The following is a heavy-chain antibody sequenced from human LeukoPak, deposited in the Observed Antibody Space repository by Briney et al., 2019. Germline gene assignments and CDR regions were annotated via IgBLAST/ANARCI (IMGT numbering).Heavy chain of an antibody. CDR3: ARLGYCSSASCGPLDY. D-gene: IGHD2-2*01. J-gene: IGHJ4*02. Sequence: SETLSLTCAVSGGSISSSGYYWGWIRQPPGKGLEWIGNIYYSGSAYYNPSLKSRVTISVDTSKNHFSLKLNSVTAADTALYYCARLGYCSSASCGPLDYWGQGTLVTVSS. CDR2: IYYSGSA. CDR1: GGSISSSGYY. V-gene: IGHV4-39*02.